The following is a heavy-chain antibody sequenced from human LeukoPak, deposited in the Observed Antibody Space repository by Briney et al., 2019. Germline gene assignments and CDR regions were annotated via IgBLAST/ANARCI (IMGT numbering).Heavy chain of an antibody. V-gene: IGHV1-24*01. CDR3: GKEEQRVITPGLDH. D-gene: IGHD4-23*01. CDR1: GYTLTELS. CDR2: FDPEDGET. J-gene: IGHJ4*02. Sequence: ASVKVSCKVSGYTLTELSMHWVRQAPGKGLEWMGGFDPEDGETIYAQKFQGRVTMTEDTSTDTAYMELSSLRSEDTAVYYCGKEEQRVITPGLDHWGQGTLVTVSS.